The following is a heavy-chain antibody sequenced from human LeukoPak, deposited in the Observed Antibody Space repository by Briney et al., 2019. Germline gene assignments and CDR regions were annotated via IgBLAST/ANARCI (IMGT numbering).Heavy chain of an antibody. CDR3: ARNPEDPDWYFDL. J-gene: IGHJ2*01. CDR2: IYYSGST. CDR1: GGSISSYY. V-gene: IGHV4-59*08. Sequence: PSETLSLTCTVSGGSISSYYWRWIRQPPGKGLEWIGYIYYSGSTNYNPSLKSRVTISVDTSKNQFSLKLSSVTAADTAVYYCARNPEDPDWYFDLWGRGTLVTVSS.